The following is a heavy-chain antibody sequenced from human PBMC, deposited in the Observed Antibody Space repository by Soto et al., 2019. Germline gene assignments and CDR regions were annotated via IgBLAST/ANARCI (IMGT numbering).Heavy chain of an antibody. Sequence: EVQLLESGGGLVQPGGSLRLSCAASGFTFSSYAMSWVRQAPGKGLEWVSAISGSGGSTYYADSVKGLFTISRDNSKNTLYLQMNSLRAEDTAVYYCAKVRTGYSSGWRAFDIWGQGTMVTVSS. CDR2: ISGSGGST. D-gene: IGHD6-19*01. V-gene: IGHV3-23*01. CDR1: GFTFSSYA. CDR3: AKVRTGYSSGWRAFDI. J-gene: IGHJ3*02.